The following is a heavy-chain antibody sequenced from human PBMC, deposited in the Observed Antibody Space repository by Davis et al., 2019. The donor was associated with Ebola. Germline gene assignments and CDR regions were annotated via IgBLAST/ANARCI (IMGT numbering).Heavy chain of an antibody. Sequence: PSETLSLTCAVYGGSFSGYYWSWIRQPPGKGLEWIGEINHSGSTNYNPSLKSRVTISVDTSKNQFSLKLSSVTAADTAVYYCARADDYGDPWDYWGQGTLVTVSS. CDR1: GGSFSGYY. D-gene: IGHD4-17*01. V-gene: IGHV4-34*01. J-gene: IGHJ4*02. CDR2: INHSGST. CDR3: ARADDYGDPWDY.